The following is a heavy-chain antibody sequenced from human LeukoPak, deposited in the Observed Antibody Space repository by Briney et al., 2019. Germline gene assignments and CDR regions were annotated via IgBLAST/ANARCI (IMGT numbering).Heavy chain of an antibody. V-gene: IGHV3-74*01. CDR2: IDSDGSSA. D-gene: IGHD1-26*01. CDR1: GFTFSNYW. Sequence: GGSLRLSCAASGFTFSNYWMHWVRQAPGKGLVWVSRIDSDGSSASYADSVKGRLTVSRDNAKNTLYLQMNSLRAEDTAVYYCARAAGGSGRSDYWGQGTLVTVSS. CDR3: ARAAGGSGRSDY. J-gene: IGHJ4*02.